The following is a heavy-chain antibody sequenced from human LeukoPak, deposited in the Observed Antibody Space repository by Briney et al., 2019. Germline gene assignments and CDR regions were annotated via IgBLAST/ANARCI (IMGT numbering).Heavy chain of an antibody. CDR2: INPNSGGT. CDR3: ARLGSGITGTTALIGY. J-gene: IGHJ4*02. V-gene: IGHV1-2*02. CDR1: GYTFTGYY. D-gene: IGHD1-7*01. Sequence: ASVKVSCKASGYTFTGYYMHWVRQAPGQGLEWMGWINPNSGGTNYAQKFQGRVTMTRDTSISTAYMELSRLRSDDTAVYYCARLGSGITGTTALIGYWGQGTLVTVSS.